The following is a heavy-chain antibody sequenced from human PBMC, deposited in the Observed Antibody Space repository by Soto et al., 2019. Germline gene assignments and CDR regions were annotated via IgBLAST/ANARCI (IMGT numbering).Heavy chain of an antibody. CDR1: GFTFSAYS. Sequence: PGGSLRLSCAASGFTFSAYSMNWVRQAPGKGLEWVSHISSSSGTIYYADSVKGRFTISRDNAKNSLYLQMNSLRAEDTAVYYCARECRSSSPYYYYGEDVWGQGTTVTVSS. V-gene: IGHV3-48*01. D-gene: IGHD6-13*01. CDR2: ISSSSGTI. J-gene: IGHJ6*02. CDR3: ARECRSSSPYYYYGEDV.